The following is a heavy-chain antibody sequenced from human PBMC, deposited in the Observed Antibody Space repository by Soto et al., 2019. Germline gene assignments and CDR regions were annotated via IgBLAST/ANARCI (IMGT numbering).Heavy chain of an antibody. D-gene: IGHD5-12*01. CDR3: ARDIGDGYNPGWFDP. CDR2: IYYSGST. V-gene: IGHV4-30-4*01. CDR1: GGSISSGDYY. J-gene: IGHJ5*02. Sequence: QVQLQESGPGLVKPSQTLSLTCTVSGGSISSGDYYWSWIRQPPGKGLEWIGYIYYSGSTYYNPSHKSRVTISVDTSKTQFYLKLSSVTAADTAVYYCARDIGDGYNPGWFDPWGQGTLVTVSS.